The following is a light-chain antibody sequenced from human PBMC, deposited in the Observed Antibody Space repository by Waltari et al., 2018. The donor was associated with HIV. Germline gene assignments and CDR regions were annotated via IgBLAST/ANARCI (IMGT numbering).Light chain of an antibody. CDR3: ATWDDTMSVV. CDR1: PSNIGSNS. CDR2: SND. J-gene: IGLJ2*01. Sequence: QSPLTQTPSMSGAPGQRVNISCSGGPSNIGSNSVNWYRQLPGTPPKLLSYSNDQRPSSVPVRFSGSKSATSAFLVISGLQSDDEADYYCATWDDTMSVVFGGGTRLTVL. V-gene: IGLV1-44*01.